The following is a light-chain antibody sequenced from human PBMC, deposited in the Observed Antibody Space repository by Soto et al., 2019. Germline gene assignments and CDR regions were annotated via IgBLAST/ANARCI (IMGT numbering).Light chain of an antibody. J-gene: IGLJ1*01. V-gene: IGLV2-14*01. CDR3: SSYTSIITLV. CDR1: RSDIGSYNY. CDR2: GVS. Sequence: VLTQPASVSGSPGQSITISCSGTRSDIGSYNYVAWYQQFPGKTPKILIYGVSNRPSGVSSRFSGSKSGNTASLTISGLQAEDEADYYCSSYTSIITLVFGTGTKVTVL.